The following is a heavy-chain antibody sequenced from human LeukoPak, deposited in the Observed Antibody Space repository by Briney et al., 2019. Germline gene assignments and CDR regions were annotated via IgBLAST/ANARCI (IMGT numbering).Heavy chain of an antibody. V-gene: IGHV3-30*18. CDR2: ISYDGGNK. Sequence: GGSLRLSCAASGFTFSSYGMHWVRQAPGKGLEWVAVISYDGGNKYYADSVKGRFTISRDNSKNTLYLQMNSLRAEDTAVYYCAKERGRTVTTRPTFDYWGQGTLVTVSS. CDR1: GFTFSSYG. J-gene: IGHJ4*02. CDR3: AKERGRTVTTRPTFDY. D-gene: IGHD4-17*01.